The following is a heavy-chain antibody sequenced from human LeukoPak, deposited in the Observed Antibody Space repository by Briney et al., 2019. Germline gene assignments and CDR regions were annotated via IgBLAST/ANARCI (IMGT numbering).Heavy chain of an antibody. J-gene: IGHJ5*02. CDR1: GDSFSSNSAA. Sequence: SQTLPLTCAISGDSFSSNSAAWHWIRQSPSRGLEWLGRTYYRSNLYNDYAVAVKIRITINPETSKNQFSLQLNSVTPEDTAVYYCARGKDWNYGWFDPWGQGTLVTVSS. CDR2: TYYRSNLYN. D-gene: IGHD1-7*01. V-gene: IGHV6-1*01. CDR3: ARGKDWNYGWFDP.